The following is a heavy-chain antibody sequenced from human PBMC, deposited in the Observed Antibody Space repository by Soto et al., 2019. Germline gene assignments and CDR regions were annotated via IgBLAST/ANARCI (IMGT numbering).Heavy chain of an antibody. D-gene: IGHD3-16*01. J-gene: IGHJ4*02. Sequence: GGSLRLSCAASGFKFDDYTMHWARQAPGKGLEWVSLISRDGGRTHYADSVKGRFAISRDNSKKSLFLQMNSLRTADTALYYCTKGAVVLNYFFDFWGQGTQVTVYS. CDR1: GFKFDDYT. V-gene: IGHV3-43*01. CDR2: ISRDGGRT. CDR3: TKGAVVLNYFFDF.